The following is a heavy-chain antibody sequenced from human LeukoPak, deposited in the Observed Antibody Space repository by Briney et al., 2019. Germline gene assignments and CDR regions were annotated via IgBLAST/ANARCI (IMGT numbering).Heavy chain of an antibody. CDR3: ARDDFVYKSFDY. J-gene: IGHJ4*02. CDR2: MNPNSGNT. V-gene: IGHV1-8*01. D-gene: IGHD3-3*01. CDR1: GYTFTSYD. Sequence: ASVKVSCKASGYTFTSYDINWVRQATGQGLEWMGWMNPNSGNTGYAQKFQGRVTMTTDTSTSTAYMELRSLRSDDTAVYYCARDDFVYKSFDYWGQGTLVTVSS.